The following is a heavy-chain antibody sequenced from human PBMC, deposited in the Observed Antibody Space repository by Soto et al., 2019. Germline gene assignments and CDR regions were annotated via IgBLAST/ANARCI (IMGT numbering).Heavy chain of an antibody. CDR3: ARLCVSYIWAGNYCDS. Sequence: QVQLQESGPGLVKPSQTLSLTCNVSGGSMNHGDYYWSWVRQSPEKGLEWIGYIYVTGTTYYNPSFKSRVTISVDRSGSQFALRLTSVTAEATAVYFCARLCVSYIWAGNYCDSWGQGSLVTVSS. J-gene: IGHJ4*02. CDR1: GGSMNHGDYY. D-gene: IGHD1-26*01. CDR2: IYVTGTT. V-gene: IGHV4-30-4*01.